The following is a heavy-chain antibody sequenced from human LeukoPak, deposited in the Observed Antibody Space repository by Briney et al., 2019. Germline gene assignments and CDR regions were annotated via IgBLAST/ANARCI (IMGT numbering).Heavy chain of an antibody. CDR1: GGSFSGYY. CDR3: ARGNPYDSSGSYRDAFDI. D-gene: IGHD3-22*01. Sequence: SETLSLTCAVYGGSFSGYYWSWIRQPPGKGLEWIGEINHSGSTNYNPSLKSRVTISVDTSKNQFSLKLSSVTAADTAVYYCARGNPYDSSGSYRDAFDIWGQGTMVTVSS. V-gene: IGHV4-34*01. J-gene: IGHJ3*02. CDR2: INHSGST.